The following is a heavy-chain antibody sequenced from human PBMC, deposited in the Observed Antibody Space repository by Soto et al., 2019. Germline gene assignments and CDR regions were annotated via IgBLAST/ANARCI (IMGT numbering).Heavy chain of an antibody. CDR1: GYTFTDYY. V-gene: IGHV1-2*02. CDR3: ARAVDRSLDLNWFDP. D-gene: IGHD3-3*01. J-gene: IGHJ5*02. CDR2: INPNSGGT. Sequence: WASVKVSCKSSGYTFTDYYMHWVRQAPGQGLQWMGWINPNSGGTNYAHNYQGRVTMTRDTSISTAYMELSRLRSDDTAVYYCARAVDRSLDLNWFDPWGQGTLVTVSS.